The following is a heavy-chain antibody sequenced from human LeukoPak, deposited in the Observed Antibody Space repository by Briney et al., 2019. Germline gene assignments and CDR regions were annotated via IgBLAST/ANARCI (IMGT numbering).Heavy chain of an antibody. CDR3: AKDSLEAAGNFDY. CDR1: GFTFDDYA. D-gene: IGHD6-13*01. J-gene: IGHJ4*02. Sequence: QPGGSLRLSCAASGFTFDDYAMHWVRQAPGKGLEWVSLISGDGDSTYYADSVKGRFTISRDNSKNSLYLQMNSLRIEDTALYYCAKDSLEAAGNFDYWGQGTPVTVSS. CDR2: ISGDGDST. V-gene: IGHV3-43*02.